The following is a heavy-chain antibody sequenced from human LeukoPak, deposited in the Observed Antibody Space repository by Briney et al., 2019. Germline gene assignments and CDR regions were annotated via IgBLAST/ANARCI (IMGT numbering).Heavy chain of an antibody. J-gene: IGHJ4*02. Sequence: SGTLSLTCAVSGGSISSSNWWSWVRQPPGKGLEWIGEISHSGSTNYNPSLNSRVTVSVDKSKNQFFLELTSVTAADTAVYYCARRRRSGGPDYYFDYWGQGTLVTVSS. CDR1: GGSISSSNW. CDR2: ISHSGST. V-gene: IGHV4-4*02. CDR3: ARRRRSGGPDYYFDY. D-gene: IGHD2-15*01.